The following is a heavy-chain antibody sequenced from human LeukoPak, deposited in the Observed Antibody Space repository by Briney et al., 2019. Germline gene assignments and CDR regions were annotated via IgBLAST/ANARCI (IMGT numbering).Heavy chain of an antibody. V-gene: IGHV3-30*02. CDR2: IQNNGGSK. J-gene: IGHJ4*02. D-gene: IGHD1/OR15-1a*01. CDR3: SRTGTRLDY. Sequence: GGSLRLSCAASGFTFSTYDMHWVRQAPGKGLEWVAFIQNNGGSKYYADSVKGRFTISRDNTKNTLYLQMDSLRAEDTAIYYCSRTGTRLDYWGQGTLVTVSS. CDR1: GFTFSTYD.